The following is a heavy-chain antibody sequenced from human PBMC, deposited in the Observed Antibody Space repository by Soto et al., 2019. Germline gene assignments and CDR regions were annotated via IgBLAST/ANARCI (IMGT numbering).Heavy chain of an antibody. J-gene: IGHJ6*01. CDR3: TSTIFGVVIPGGYYYGMDV. V-gene: IGHV3-49*03. D-gene: IGHD3-3*01. Sequence: RSLRLSCIASGFTFDEYAMSWFRQAPGKGLEWVGFIRSKVYGGTTEYAASVKGRFTISRDDSISIAYLQMHSLKTEDTAVYYCTSTIFGVVIPGGYYYGMDVWGQGTTVTVSS. CDR1: GFTFDEYA. CDR2: IRSKVYGGTT.